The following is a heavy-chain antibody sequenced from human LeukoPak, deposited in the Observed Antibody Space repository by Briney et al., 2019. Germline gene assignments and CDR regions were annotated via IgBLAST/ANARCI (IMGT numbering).Heavy chain of an antibody. V-gene: IGHV1-2*02. J-gene: IGHJ5*02. CDR3: ARARLRSVVADSGRSYNWFDP. D-gene: IGHD2-15*01. CDR1: GYTFTGYY. Sequence: ASVKVSCKASGYTFTGYYMHWVRQAPGQGLEWVGGINPNSGGTNYAQKYQGRVSMTRDTSISTAYMELSRLRSDDTAVYYCARARLRSVVADSGRSYNWFDPWGQGTLVTVSS. CDR2: INPNSGGT.